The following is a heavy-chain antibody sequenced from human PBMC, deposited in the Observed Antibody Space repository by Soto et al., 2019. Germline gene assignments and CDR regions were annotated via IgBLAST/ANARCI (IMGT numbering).Heavy chain of an antibody. Sequence: AAVKVSCKASGYTFTSYYMHWVRQAPGQGLEWMGIINPSGGSTSYAQKFQGRVTMTRDTSTSTVYMELSSLRSEDTAVYYCASRYYGSGSYYTPDYYYGMDVWGQGTTVTVSS. J-gene: IGHJ6*02. D-gene: IGHD3-10*01. CDR1: GYTFTSYY. CDR3: ASRYYGSGSYYTPDYYYGMDV. V-gene: IGHV1-46*01. CDR2: INPSGGST.